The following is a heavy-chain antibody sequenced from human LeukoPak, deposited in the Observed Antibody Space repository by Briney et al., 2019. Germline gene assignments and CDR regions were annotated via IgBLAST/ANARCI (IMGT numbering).Heavy chain of an antibody. Sequence: GGSLRLSCAASGFTFSNYWMSWVRQAPGKGLEWVANIKQDGSEKYYVDSVKGRFTISRDNARDSLYLQMNSLRAEDTAVYYCARGQRGSYGYWGQGTLVTVSS. V-gene: IGHV3-7*01. J-gene: IGHJ4*02. CDR3: ARGQRGSYGY. CDR2: IKQDGSEK. D-gene: IGHD1-26*01. CDR1: GFTFSNYW.